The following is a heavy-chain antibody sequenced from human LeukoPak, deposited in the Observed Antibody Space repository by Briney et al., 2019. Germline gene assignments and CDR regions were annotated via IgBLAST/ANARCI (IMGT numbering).Heavy chain of an antibody. CDR1: EFTFSSYA. J-gene: IGHJ4*02. CDR3: AKGDTTRELPHDY. CDR2: MSGSGGST. Sequence: GGSLRLSCAASEFTFSSYAMNWVRQAPGKGLEWVSAMSGSGGSTYYADSVKGRFTISRDNSKNTLYLQMNSLRAEDTAVYYCAKGDTTRELPHDYWGQGTLVTVSS. V-gene: IGHV3-23*01. D-gene: IGHD1-26*01.